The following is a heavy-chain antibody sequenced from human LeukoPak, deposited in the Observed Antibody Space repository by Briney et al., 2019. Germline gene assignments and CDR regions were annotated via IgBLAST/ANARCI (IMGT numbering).Heavy chain of an antibody. CDR3: ARASGIYGSGWYFDY. D-gene: IGHD6-19*01. J-gene: IGHJ4*02. CDR1: GFTFNNYV. Sequence: PGGSLRLSCAASGFTFNNYVMSWVRQAPGKGLEWVSPINGGGYNTYYADSVKGRFTISRDNSKNTPSLQVNTLRAEDTAVYYCARASGIYGSGWYFDYWGQGTLVTVSS. CDR2: INGGGYNT. V-gene: IGHV3-23*01.